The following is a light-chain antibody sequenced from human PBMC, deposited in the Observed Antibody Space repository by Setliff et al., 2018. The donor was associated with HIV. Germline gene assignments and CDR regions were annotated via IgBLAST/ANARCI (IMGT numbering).Light chain of an antibody. CDR3: SSYTSSSTFVV. J-gene: IGLJ2*01. CDR1: SSDVGGYNY. Sequence: QSVLAQPASVSGSPGQSITISCTGTSSDVGGYNYVSWYQQHPGKAPKLMIYDVSKRPSGVSNRFSGSKSGNTASLTISGLQAEDEADYYCSSYTSSSTFVVFGGGTKVT. CDR2: DVS. V-gene: IGLV2-14*01.